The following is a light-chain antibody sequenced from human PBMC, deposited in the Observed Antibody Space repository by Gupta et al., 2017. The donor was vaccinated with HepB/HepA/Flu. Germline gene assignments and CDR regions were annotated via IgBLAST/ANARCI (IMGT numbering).Light chain of an antibody. CDR3: QQYGSSRPGT. CDR2: GTA. Sequence: EIVLTQSPGTLSLSPGARVTLSCRTSQSVNSSSLAWYQQKPGQAPRLLIYGTAGRDTGIPDRFSGSGYGTDLTLTISRREQEDFAGYDCQQYGSSRPGTFGQGTKVEIK. V-gene: IGKV3-20*01. J-gene: IGKJ1*01. CDR1: QSVNSSS.